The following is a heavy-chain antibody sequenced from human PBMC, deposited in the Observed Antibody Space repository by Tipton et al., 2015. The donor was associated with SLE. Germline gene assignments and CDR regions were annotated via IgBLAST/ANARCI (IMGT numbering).Heavy chain of an antibody. CDR3: ARALGDYGYYYGMDV. CDR1: GFTFADYA. D-gene: IGHD4-17*01. Sequence: RSLRLSCAASGFTFADYAMHWVRQAPGKGLEWVSGISWDSGSIGYADSVKGRFTISRDNAKNSLYLQMNSLRAEDTAVYYCARALGDYGYYYGMDVWGQGTTVTVSS. V-gene: IGHV3-9*01. J-gene: IGHJ6*02. CDR2: ISWDSGSI.